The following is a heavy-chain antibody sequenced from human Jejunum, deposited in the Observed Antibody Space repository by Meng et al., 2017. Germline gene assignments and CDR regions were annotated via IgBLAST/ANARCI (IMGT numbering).Heavy chain of an antibody. D-gene: IGHD3-22*01. Sequence: GGSLRLSCVVSGFTFDDYAMHWVRQAPGKGLESVSLISWDGDDSYYADSVKGRFTISRDDSKNSLYLQVNSLRAEDTALYYCVKDSEYYDSSGSKGYFDHWGQGTLVTVSS. V-gene: IGHV3-43D*03. J-gene: IGHJ4*02. CDR1: GFTFDDYA. CDR3: VKDSEYYDSSGSKGYFDH. CDR2: ISWDGDDS.